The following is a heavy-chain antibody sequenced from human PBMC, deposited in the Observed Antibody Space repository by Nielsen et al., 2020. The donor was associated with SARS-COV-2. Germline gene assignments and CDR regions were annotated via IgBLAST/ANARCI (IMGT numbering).Heavy chain of an antibody. Sequence: GESLKISCAASGFTFSTYGMHWVRQAPGKGLEWVAAISYDGSNKYYVDSVKGRFTISRDNSKNTLYLQMSSLREEDTAVYYCAKDWTAIVVVPSGGVDYWGQGTLVTVCS. J-gene: IGHJ4*02. CDR3: AKDWTAIVVVPSGGVDY. V-gene: IGHV3-30*18. CDR1: GFTFSTYG. CDR2: ISYDGSNK. D-gene: IGHD2-15*01.